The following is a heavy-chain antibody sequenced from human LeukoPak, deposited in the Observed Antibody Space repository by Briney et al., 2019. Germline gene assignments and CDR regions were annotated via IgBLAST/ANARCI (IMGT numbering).Heavy chain of an antibody. CDR1: GYTFTSYY. CDR2: INPSGGST. V-gene: IGHV1-46*01. D-gene: IGHD3-3*01. CDR3: ARDMDIVSDFWSGYYAY. J-gene: IGHJ4*02. Sequence: ASVKVSCKASGYTFTSYYMHWVRQAPGQGLEWMGIINPSGGSTSYAQKFQGRVTMTRDMSTSTVYMELSSLRSEDTAVYYCARDMDIVSDFWSGYYAYWGQGTLVTVSS.